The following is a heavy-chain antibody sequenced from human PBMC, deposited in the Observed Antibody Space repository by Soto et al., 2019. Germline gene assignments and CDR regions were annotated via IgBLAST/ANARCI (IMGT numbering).Heavy chain of an antibody. CDR1: GFTFDVYA. Sequence: GGSLRLSCAASGFTFDVYAMHWVRQAPGKDLEWVSGISWNSGSIGYSDSVKGRFTISRDDAKNSLYLQMNSLRAEDTALYYCAKGDSSGPRGAFDIWGQGKMVTVSS. D-gene: IGHD3-22*01. J-gene: IGHJ3*02. CDR2: ISWNSGSI. V-gene: IGHV3-9*01. CDR3: AKGDSSGPRGAFDI.